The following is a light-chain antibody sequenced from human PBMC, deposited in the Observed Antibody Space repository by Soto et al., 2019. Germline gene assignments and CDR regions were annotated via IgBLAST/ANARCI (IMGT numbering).Light chain of an antibody. CDR1: SSNIGPNT. V-gene: IGLV1-44*01. Sequence: QAVLTQPPSASGTPGQRVTISCSGSSSNIGPNTVNWYQQLPGTAPKLLIYSNNQPPSGVPDRFSGSKSGTSASLVISGLQSEDEADYYCAGWDDSLNGRVFGGGTKLTVL. CDR3: AGWDDSLNGRV. CDR2: SNN. J-gene: IGLJ3*02.